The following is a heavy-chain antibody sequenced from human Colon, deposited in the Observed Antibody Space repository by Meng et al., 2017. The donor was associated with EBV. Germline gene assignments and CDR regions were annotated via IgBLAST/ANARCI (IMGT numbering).Heavy chain of an antibody. J-gene: IGHJ4*02. CDR1: GWSLNRTY. CDR2: IIHGGSP. V-gene: IGHV4-34*12. Sequence: QVQLRQLGAGLLRPSATLTLTVAVKGWSLNRTYWTWIRQPPGKGLEWIGEIIHGGSPSYNPSLKSRVTISIDTSKNQLSLMLSSVTAADTAVYYCARRPTGIDYWGQGTLVTVSS. CDR3: ARRPTGIDY. D-gene: IGHD2-8*02.